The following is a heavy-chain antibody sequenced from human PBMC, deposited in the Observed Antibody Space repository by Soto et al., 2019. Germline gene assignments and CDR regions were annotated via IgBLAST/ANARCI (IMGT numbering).Heavy chain of an antibody. V-gene: IGHV1-46*01. CDR1: GGTFSSYA. D-gene: IGHD3-9*01. J-gene: IGHJ6*02. Sequence: ASVKVSCKASGGTFSSYAISWVRQAPGQGLEWMGIINPSGGSTRYAQKFQGRVTMTRDTSTSTVYMELSSLRSEDTAVYYCARAGYDILSLMDVWGQGTTVTVSS. CDR2: INPSGGST. CDR3: ARAGYDILSLMDV.